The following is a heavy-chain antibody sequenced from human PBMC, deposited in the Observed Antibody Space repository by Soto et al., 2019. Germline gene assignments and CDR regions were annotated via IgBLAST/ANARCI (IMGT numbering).Heavy chain of an antibody. J-gene: IGHJ6*03. Sequence: SETLSLTCTVSGGSISSYYWSWIRQPPGKGLEWIGYIYYSGSTNYNPSLKSRVTISVDTSKNQFSLKLSSVTAADTAVYYCARRGRRGYSGYDEYYYYMDVWGKGTTVTVSS. CDR2: IYYSGST. D-gene: IGHD5-12*01. V-gene: IGHV4-59*08. CDR3: ARRGRRGYSGYDEYYYYMDV. CDR1: GGSISSYY.